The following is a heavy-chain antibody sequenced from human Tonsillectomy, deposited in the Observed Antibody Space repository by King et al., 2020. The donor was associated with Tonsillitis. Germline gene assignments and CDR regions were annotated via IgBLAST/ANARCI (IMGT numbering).Heavy chain of an antibody. CDR2: INLNGGST. D-gene: IGHD6-19*01. CDR3: ARVGSKQWLVPDYFDY. Sequence: QLVQSGGGVVRPGGSLRLSCAASGFTFDDNGMSWVRQAPGKGLEWVSGINLNGGSTGYADSVKGRFTISRDNAKNSLYLQMNSLRAEDTALYYCARVGSKQWLVPDYFDYWGQGTLVTVSS. J-gene: IGHJ4*02. CDR1: GFTFDDNG. V-gene: IGHV3-20*04.